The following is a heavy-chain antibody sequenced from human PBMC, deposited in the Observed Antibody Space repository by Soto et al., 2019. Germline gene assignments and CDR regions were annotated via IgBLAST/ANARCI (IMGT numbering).Heavy chain of an antibody. Sequence: GGSLRLSCAASGFSVSLNYMSWFRQAPGKGLEWVSAISLAGDTYHADSVKGRFTMSRDSSKNTLFLQMESLRVEDTAVYYCARAPPGRGCYSYDLWGEETLVPVSS. CDR2: ISLAGDT. CDR3: ARAPPGRGCYSYDL. J-gene: IGHJ4*02. V-gene: IGHV3-66*01. D-gene: IGHD3-10*01. CDR1: GFSVSLNY.